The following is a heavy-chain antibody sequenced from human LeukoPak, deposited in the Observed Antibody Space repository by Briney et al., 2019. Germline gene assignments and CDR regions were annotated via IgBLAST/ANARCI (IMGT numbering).Heavy chain of an antibody. CDR1: GYILTDYY. D-gene: IGHD6-19*01. CDR2: ISGYNGNT. J-gene: IGHJ3*02. V-gene: IGHV1-18*04. CDR3: ARSGWGNRQAFDI. Sequence: ASVKVSCKASGYILTDYYIHWVRQAPGQGLEWMGWISGYNGNTKYAQKVQGRVTMTTDTSTSTAYMELRSLRSDDTAVYYCARSGWGNRQAFDIWGQGTMVTVSS.